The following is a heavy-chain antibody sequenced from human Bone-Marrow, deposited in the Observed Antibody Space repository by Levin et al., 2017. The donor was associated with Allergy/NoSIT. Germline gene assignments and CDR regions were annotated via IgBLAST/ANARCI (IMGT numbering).Heavy chain of an antibody. Sequence: SGGSLRLSCAASGFTFSSYGMHWVRQAPGKGLEWVAVIWYDGSNKYYADSVKGRFTISRDNSKNTLYLQMNSLRAEDTAVYYCAREELEGYDSSGYDLDYWGQGTLVTVSS. J-gene: IGHJ4*02. CDR3: AREELEGYDSSGYDLDY. CDR1: GFTFSSYG. CDR2: IWYDGSNK. D-gene: IGHD3-22*01. V-gene: IGHV3-33*01.